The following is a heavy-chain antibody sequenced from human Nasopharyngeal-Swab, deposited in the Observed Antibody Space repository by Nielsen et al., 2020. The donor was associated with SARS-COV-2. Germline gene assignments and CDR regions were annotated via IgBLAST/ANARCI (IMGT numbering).Heavy chain of an antibody. CDR3: AKVPLYDILTGYYKWGFDY. Sequence: VRQAPGKGLEWVAVISFDGNTKHYADSVEGRFTISRDNSKNTLYLQMNSLRAEDTAVYYCAKVPLYDILTGYYKWGFDYWGQGTLVTVSS. J-gene: IGHJ4*02. D-gene: IGHD3-9*01. V-gene: IGHV3-30*18. CDR2: ISFDGNTK.